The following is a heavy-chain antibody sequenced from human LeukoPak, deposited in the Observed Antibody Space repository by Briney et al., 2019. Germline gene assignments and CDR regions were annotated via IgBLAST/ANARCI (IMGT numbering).Heavy chain of an antibody. D-gene: IGHD2-21*02. CDR1: GYTFTSYY. Sequence: ASLRVSCAASGYTFTSYYMHWVRQAPGQGLEWVAKINPSGGSTSYAEKLQGRVTMTRDMSTSTVYMELSSLRSEDTAVYYCAREGDVVVTARNAFDIWGQGTMVTASS. V-gene: IGHV1-46*04. CDR3: AREGDVVVTARNAFDI. J-gene: IGHJ3*02. CDR2: INPSGGST.